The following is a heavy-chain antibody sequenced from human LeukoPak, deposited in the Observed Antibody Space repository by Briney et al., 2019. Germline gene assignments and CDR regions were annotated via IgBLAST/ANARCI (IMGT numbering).Heavy chain of an antibody. CDR1: GGSISRYY. Sequence: SETLSLTCTVSGGSISRYYWSWIRQPPGKGLEWIGYKDYSGSTNYNRSLKSRVTISVDTSKNQFSLKLSSVTAADTAVYYCARAFNYYDSSGTRWYFDLWGRGTPVTVSS. CDR2: KDYSGST. V-gene: IGHV4-59*01. D-gene: IGHD3-22*01. J-gene: IGHJ2*01. CDR3: ARAFNYYDSSGTRWYFDL.